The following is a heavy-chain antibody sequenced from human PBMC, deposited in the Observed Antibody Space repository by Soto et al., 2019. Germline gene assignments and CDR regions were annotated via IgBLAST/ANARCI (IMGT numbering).Heavy chain of an antibody. V-gene: IGHV4-39*01. Sequence: SETLSLTCTVSGGSISSSSYYWGWIRQPPAKGLEWIGSIYYSGSTYYNPSLKSRVTISVDTSKNQFSLKLSSVTAADTAVYYCARLGGYGDRATDSWGQGTLVTVSS. CDR1: GGSISSSSYY. D-gene: IGHD4-17*01. J-gene: IGHJ4*02. CDR2: IYYSGST. CDR3: ARLGGYGDRATDS.